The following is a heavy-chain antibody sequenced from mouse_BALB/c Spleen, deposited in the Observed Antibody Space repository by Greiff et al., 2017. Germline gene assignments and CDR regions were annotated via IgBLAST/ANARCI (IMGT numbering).Heavy chain of an antibody. V-gene: IGHV3-8*02. CDR3: ARGYYGSSFSYAMDY. Sequence: VQLKQSGPSLVKPSQTLSLTCSVTGDSITSGYWNWIRKFPGNKLEYMGYISYSGSTYYNPSLKSRISITRDTSKNQYYLQLNSVTTEDTATYYCARGYYGSSFSYAMDYWGQGTSVTVSS. D-gene: IGHD1-1*01. J-gene: IGHJ4*01. CDR1: GDSITSGY. CDR2: ISYSGST.